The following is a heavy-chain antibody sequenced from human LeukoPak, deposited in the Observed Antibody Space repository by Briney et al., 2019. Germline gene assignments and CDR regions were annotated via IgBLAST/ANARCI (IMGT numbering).Heavy chain of an antibody. CDR2: IYYSGST. CDR1: GGSISSSSYY. D-gene: IGHD5-18*01. J-gene: IGHJ4*02. CDR3: ARGQLWSAFDY. Sequence: SETLSLTCTVSGGSISSSSYYWGWIRQPPGKGLEWIGSIYYSGSTYYNPSLKSRVTISVDTSKNQFSLKLSSVTAADTAVYYCARGQLWSAFDYWGQGTLVTVSS. V-gene: IGHV4-39*07.